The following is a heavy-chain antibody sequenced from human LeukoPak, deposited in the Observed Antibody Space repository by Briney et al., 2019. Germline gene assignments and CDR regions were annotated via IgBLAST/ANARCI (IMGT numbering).Heavy chain of an antibody. CDR2: IPASGGNT. D-gene: IGHD6-19*01. J-gene: IGHJ4*02. CDR3: VRYLSGWYYFDW. CDR1: GFTFSTFG. V-gene: IGHV3-23*01. Sequence: GGSLRLSCAASGFTFSTFGMRWVRQAPGKGLEWVSTIPASGGNTYYADSVRGRFTISRDNSKNTLYLQVNSLTAEDTAIYYCVRYLSGWYYFDWWGQGTLVTVSS.